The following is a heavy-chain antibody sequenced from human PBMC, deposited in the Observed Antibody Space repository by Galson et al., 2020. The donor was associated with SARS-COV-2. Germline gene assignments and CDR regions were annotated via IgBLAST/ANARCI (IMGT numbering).Heavy chain of an antibody. Sequence: GGSLRLSCAASGFTFSNAWMSWVRQAPGKGLEWFGRIKSKTDGGTTDYAAPVKGRFTISRDDSKNTLYLQMNSLKTEDTAVYYCTTDQFDYVWGSYQHDAFDIWGQGTMVTVSS. CDR2: IKSKTDGGTT. CDR3: TTDQFDYVWGSYQHDAFDI. CDR1: GFTFSNAW. D-gene: IGHD3-16*02. J-gene: IGHJ3*02. V-gene: IGHV3-15*01.